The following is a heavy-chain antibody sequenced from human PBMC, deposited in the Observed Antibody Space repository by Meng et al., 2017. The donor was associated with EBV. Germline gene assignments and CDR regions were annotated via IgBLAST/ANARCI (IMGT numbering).Heavy chain of an antibody. D-gene: IGHD3-22*01. Sequence: QVQLVGVGGGVVQPGRSLRLSCAAFGFTFSSYGMHWVRQAPGKGLEWVAVISYDGSNKYYADSVKGRFTISRDNSKNTLYLQMNSLRAEDTAVYYCAKGDVYYYDSSGYPNYWGQGTLVTVSS. CDR2: ISYDGSNK. J-gene: IGHJ4*02. V-gene: IGHV3-30*18. CDR1: GFTFSSYG. CDR3: AKGDVYYYDSSGYPNY.